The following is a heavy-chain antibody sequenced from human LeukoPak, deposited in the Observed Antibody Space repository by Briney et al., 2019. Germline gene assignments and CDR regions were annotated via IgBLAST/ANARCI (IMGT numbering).Heavy chain of an antibody. D-gene: IGHD3-22*01. CDR1: GFTVSSNY. J-gene: IGHJ3*02. V-gene: IGHV3-66*01. Sequence: GGSLRLSCAASGFTVSSNYMSWVRQAPGKGLEWVSVIYSGGSTYYADSVKGRFTISRDNSKNTLYLQMNSLRAEDTAVYYCAKTYYYDSSGSAGDAFDIWGQGTMVTVSS. CDR3: AKTYYYDSSGSAGDAFDI. CDR2: IYSGGST.